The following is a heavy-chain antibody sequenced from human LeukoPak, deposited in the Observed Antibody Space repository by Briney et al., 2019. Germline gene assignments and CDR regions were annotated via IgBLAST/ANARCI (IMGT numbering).Heavy chain of an antibody. D-gene: IGHD3-16*02. Sequence: PSETLSLTCAVSGGSISSSNWWSWVRQPPGKGLEWIGRIYTSGSTNYNPSLKSRVTISVDTSKNQFSLKLSSVTAADTAVYYCAAGFGGVIVNPFDYWGQGTLVTVSS. CDR2: IYTSGST. CDR1: GGSISSSNW. CDR3: AAGFGGVIVNPFDY. V-gene: IGHV4-4*02. J-gene: IGHJ4*02.